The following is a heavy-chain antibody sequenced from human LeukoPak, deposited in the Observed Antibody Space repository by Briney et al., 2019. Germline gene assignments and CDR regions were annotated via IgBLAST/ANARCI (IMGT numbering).Heavy chain of an antibody. D-gene: IGHD6-13*01. CDR1: GFTFRSYA. J-gene: IGHJ4*02. CDR3: AKGGTSSWYFVFDY. Sequence: GGSLRLSCAASGFTFRSYAMTWVRQAPGRGLEWVSVISGSGGSAYYADSVKGRFTISRDNFKNTLYLQMNSLTAEDTAVYYCAKGGTSSWYFVFDYWGQGVLVTVSS. V-gene: IGHV3-23*01. CDR2: ISGSGGSA.